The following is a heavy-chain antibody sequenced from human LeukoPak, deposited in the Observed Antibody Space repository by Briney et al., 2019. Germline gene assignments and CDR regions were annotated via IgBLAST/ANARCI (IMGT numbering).Heavy chain of an antibody. V-gene: IGHV4-4*09. J-gene: IGHJ6*03. CDR3: AKHDTVFGAAHFYMDV. CDR2: IYSTGNT. D-gene: IGHD3-3*01. CDR1: GGSINTYY. Sequence: SETLSLTCAVPGGSINTYYWSWIRQPPGKGLEWVGYIYSTGNTNYNPSLKGRVTISLDTSKNQFSLNLSSVTAADTAVYYCAKHDTVFGAAHFYMDVWGKGTTVTVSS.